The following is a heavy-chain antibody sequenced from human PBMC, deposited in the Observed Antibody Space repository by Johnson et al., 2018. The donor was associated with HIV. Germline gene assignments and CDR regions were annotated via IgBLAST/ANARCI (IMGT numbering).Heavy chain of an antibody. CDR1: GFSVTNTS. Sequence: VQLVESGGGLVKPGGSLRLSCAASGFSVTNTSVSWVRQAPGKGLEWVSVIYSGGGTSSADSVRGRFIISRDNSKNTLYLQMNSLRAEDTAVYYCARHYYNFWSGHFDIWGQGTMVAVSS. J-gene: IGHJ3*02. CDR3: ARHYYNFWSGHFDI. V-gene: IGHV3-66*04. CDR2: IYSGGGT. D-gene: IGHD3-3*01.